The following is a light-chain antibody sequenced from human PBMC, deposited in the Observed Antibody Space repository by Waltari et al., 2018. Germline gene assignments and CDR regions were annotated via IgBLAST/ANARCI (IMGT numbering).Light chain of an antibody. J-gene: IGKJ4*02. CDR1: QCISNW. CDR3: QQYNSYSLLS. V-gene: IGKV1-5*03. CDR2: KAS. Sequence: DIQMTQSPSTLSASVGDRFTITCRASQCISNWLAWYQQKPGKAPKRLIYKASTLESGVPARFSGSGSGTAFSLTISSLQPDDFAAYYCQQYNSYSLLSFGGGTKVEIK.